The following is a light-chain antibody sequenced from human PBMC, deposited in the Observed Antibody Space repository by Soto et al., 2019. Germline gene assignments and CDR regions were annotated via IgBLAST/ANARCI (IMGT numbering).Light chain of an antibody. CDR1: QSISNW. CDR3: QQYTTYYT. J-gene: IGKJ2*01. Sequence: DIQMTHSPSTLSASVGDRVTITCRASQSISNWLAWYQQKPGKAPKLLIYRASTLQSGRPSRFSGSVSGADFTLTISRLQPDGFAKYYCQQYTTYYTFGQETTLEIK. CDR2: RAS. V-gene: IGKV1-5*03.